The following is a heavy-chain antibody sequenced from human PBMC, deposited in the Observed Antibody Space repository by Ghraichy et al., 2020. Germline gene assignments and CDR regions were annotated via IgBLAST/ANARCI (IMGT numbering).Heavy chain of an antibody. V-gene: IGHV3-23*01. Sequence: GGSLRLSCAVSGFDLSTFAMDWVRQAPGKGLEWVSFLSSSGRRAYYTDSVVGRFTISKDSAKNILYLQMSSLSVEDTAIYYCVKNRGQRVQNYYRHVGGKGSAVTVCS. CDR2: LSSSGRRA. CDR3: VKNRGQRVQNYYRHV. J-gene: IGHJ6*03. D-gene: IGHD6-25*01. CDR1: GFDLSTFA.